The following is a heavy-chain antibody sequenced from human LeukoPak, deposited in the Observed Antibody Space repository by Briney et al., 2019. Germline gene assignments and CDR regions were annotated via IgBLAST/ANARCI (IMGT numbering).Heavy chain of an antibody. CDR3: ASLGRMVRGVMSDY. CDR1: GFTFSSYG. J-gene: IGHJ4*02. Sequence: GGSLRLSCAASGFTFSSYGVHWVRQAPGKGLEWVAVISYDGSNKYYADSVKGRFTISRDNSKNTLYLQMNSLRAEDTAVYYCASLGRMVRGVMSDYWGQGTLVTVSS. D-gene: IGHD3-10*01. CDR2: ISYDGSNK. V-gene: IGHV3-30*03.